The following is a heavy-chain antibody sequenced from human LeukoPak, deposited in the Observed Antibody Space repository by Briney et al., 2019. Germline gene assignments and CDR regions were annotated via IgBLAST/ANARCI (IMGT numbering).Heavy chain of an antibody. CDR3: ARGGYDFWSGSFDY. D-gene: IGHD3-3*01. CDR2: ISSSSSYI. V-gene: IGHV3-21*01. J-gene: IGHJ4*02. Sequence: GGSLRLSCAASGFTFSSYAMSWVRQAPGKGLEWVSSISSSSSYIYYADSVKGRFTISRDNAKNSLYLQMNSLRAEDTAVYYCARGGYDFWSGSFDYWGQGTLVTVSS. CDR1: GFTFSSYA.